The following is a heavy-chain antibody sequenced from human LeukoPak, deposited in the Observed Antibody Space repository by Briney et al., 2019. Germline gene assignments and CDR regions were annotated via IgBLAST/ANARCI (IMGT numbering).Heavy chain of an antibody. V-gene: IGHV3-53*01. D-gene: IGHD5-18*01. CDR1: GFTVSTNY. CDR3: ARERINSYGSPFGY. Sequence: TGGSLRLSRAASGFTVSTNYMSWVRQAPGKELEWVSVIYSGGSTYYADSVKGRFTISRDNSKNTLYLQMNSLRAEDTAVYYCARERINSYGSPFGYWGQGTLVTVSS. J-gene: IGHJ4*02. CDR2: IYSGGST.